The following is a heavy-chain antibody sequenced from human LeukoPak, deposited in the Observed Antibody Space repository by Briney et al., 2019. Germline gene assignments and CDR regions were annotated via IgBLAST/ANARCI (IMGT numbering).Heavy chain of an antibody. V-gene: IGHV3-48*04. D-gene: IGHD6-13*01. CDR2: ISSSSSTI. Sequence: GGSLRLSCAASGFTVSSNYMSWVRQAPGKGLEWVSYISSSSSTIYYADSVKGRFTISRDNAKNSLYLQMNSLRAEDTAVYYCARDGDSYSSSREDAFDIWGQGTMVTVSS. CDR1: GFTVSSNY. CDR3: ARDGDSYSSSREDAFDI. J-gene: IGHJ3*02.